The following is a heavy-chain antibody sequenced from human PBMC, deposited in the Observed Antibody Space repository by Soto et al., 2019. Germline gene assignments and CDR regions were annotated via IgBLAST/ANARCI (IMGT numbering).Heavy chain of an antibody. CDR2: INSDGSST. CDR1: GFTFSSYW. J-gene: IGHJ4*02. CDR3: ARVATCWSTSCYSVFDS. D-gene: IGHD2-2*01. Sequence: EVQLVESGGGLVQPGGSLRLSCAASGFTFSSYWMHWVRQVPGKGLVWVSRINSDGSSTTYADSVKGRFTISRDNAENTLYMQMNSLSAEDTGVYYCARVATCWSTSCYSVFDSWGQGTLVTVSS. V-gene: IGHV3-74*01.